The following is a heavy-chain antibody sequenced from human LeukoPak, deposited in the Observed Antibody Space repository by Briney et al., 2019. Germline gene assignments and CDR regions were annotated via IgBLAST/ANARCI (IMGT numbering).Heavy chain of an antibody. CDR3: ARDPSGVVPAATPDY. J-gene: IGHJ4*02. CDR2: IYHSGIT. V-gene: IGHV4-59*01. CDR1: GDSITLYY. D-gene: IGHD2-2*01. Sequence: SETLSLTCTISGDSITLYYWYWIRQAPGKGLEWIGYIYHSGITTYSPSLKSRVTMSVDTSKNQFSLKLTSVTAADTAVYYCARDPSGVVPAATPDYWGQGTLVTVSS.